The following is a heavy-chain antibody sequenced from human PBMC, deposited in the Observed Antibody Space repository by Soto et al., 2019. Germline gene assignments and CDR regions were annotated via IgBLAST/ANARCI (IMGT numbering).Heavy chain of an antibody. CDR2: IYYSGST. CDR3: ARRYGSVFDY. D-gene: IGHD6-19*01. Sequence: QVQLQESGPGLVKPSETLSLTCTVSGGSISSYYWSWIRQPPGKGLEWIGYIYYSGSTNYISSLKSRVTISVDTSKNQFSLKLSSVTAADTAVYYCARRYGSVFDYWGQGTLVTVSS. J-gene: IGHJ4*02. V-gene: IGHV4-59*01. CDR1: GGSISSYY.